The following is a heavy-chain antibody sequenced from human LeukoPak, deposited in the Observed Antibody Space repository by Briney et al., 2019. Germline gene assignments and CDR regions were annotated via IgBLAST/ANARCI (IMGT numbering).Heavy chain of an antibody. J-gene: IGHJ4*02. Sequence: SETLSLTCTVSGAAITYYYWSWIRQPPGKGLEWIGYIHNSGSATYNPSLKSRVTISLDTSKNQFSLKLSSVTAADTAVYYCATLRGSSGWYDYWGRGTLVTISS. D-gene: IGHD6-19*01. V-gene: IGHV4-4*09. CDR3: ATLRGSSGWYDY. CDR2: IHNSGSA. CDR1: GAAITYYY.